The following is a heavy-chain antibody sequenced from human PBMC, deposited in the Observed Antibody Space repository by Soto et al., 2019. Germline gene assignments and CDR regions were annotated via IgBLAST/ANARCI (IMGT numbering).Heavy chain of an antibody. Sequence: PGGSLRLSCAASGFTFDDYTMHWVRQAPGKGLEWVSLISWDGGSTYYADSVKGRFTISRDNSKNSLYLQMNSLRTEDTALYYCAKDMSDSSGSGAFYIWGQGTMVTVSS. CDR1: GFTFDDYT. J-gene: IGHJ3*02. D-gene: IGHD3-22*01. V-gene: IGHV3-43*01. CDR3: AKDMSDSSGSGAFYI. CDR2: ISWDGGST.